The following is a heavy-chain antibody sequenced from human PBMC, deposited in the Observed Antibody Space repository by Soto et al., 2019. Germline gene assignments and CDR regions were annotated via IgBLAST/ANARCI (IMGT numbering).Heavy chain of an antibody. J-gene: IGHJ4*02. CDR3: ARPGLTVPGTRYFDH. Sequence: EVQLLESGGGLVQPGGSLRLSCAASGFTFNSYAMSWVRQAPGKGLEWVSAIGSDGTAIQYADSVKGRFTISKDNSKVMLYLQMNSLRAEDTAVYYCARPGLTVPGTRYFDHWGQGALVTVSS. CDR1: GFTFNSYA. D-gene: IGHD6-19*01. CDR2: IGSDGTAI. V-gene: IGHV3-23*05.